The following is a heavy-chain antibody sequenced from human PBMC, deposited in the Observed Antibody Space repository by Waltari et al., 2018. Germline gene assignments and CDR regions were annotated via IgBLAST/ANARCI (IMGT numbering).Heavy chain of an antibody. D-gene: IGHD6-13*01. J-gene: IGHJ1*01. CDR3: ARDSDAAAGGRSTGYFQH. CDR2: ISYDGSNK. V-gene: IGHV3-30*01. Sequence: CAASGFTFNSYAMHWVRQAPGKGLEWVAVISYDGSNKYYADSVKGRFTISRDNSKNTLYLQMNSLRAEDTAVYYCARDSDAAAGGRSTGYFQHWGQGTLVTVSS. CDR1: GFTFNSYA.